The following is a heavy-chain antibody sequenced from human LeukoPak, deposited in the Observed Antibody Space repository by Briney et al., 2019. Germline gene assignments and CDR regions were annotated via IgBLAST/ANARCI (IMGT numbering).Heavy chain of an antibody. CDR2: IYYSGST. CDR3: ATAGGSGVVVTHDAFDI. CDR1: GGSISSYY. D-gene: IGHD2-21*02. J-gene: IGHJ3*02. V-gene: IGHV4-59*01. Sequence: SSETLSLTCTVSGGSISSYYWSWIRQPPGKGLEWIGYIYYSGSTNYNPSLKSRVTISVDTSKNQFSLKLSSVTAADTAVYYCATAGGSGVVVTHDAFDIWGQGTMVTVSS.